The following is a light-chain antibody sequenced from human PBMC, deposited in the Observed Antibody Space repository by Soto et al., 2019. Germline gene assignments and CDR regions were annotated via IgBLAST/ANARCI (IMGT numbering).Light chain of an antibody. V-gene: IGLV2-8*01. CDR3: NSYVGSNNYV. Sequence: QSALTQPSSASGSPGQSVTISCIGTASDIGRYNYVSWYQHHPGKAPKLIIYEVTKRPSGVPDRFSGSKSGNTASLTVSGLQADDEADYYCNSYVGSNNYVFGTGTKLTVL. CDR2: EVT. J-gene: IGLJ1*01. CDR1: ASDIGRYNY.